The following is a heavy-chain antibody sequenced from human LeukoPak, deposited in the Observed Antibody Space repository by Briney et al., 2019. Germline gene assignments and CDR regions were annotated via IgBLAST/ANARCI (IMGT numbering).Heavy chain of an antibody. J-gene: IGHJ6*02. V-gene: IGHV3-23*01. Sequence: PGGPLRLSCAASGFTFSSYAMSWVRQAPGKGLEWVSAISGSGGSTYYADSVKGRFTISRDNSKNTLYLQMNSLRAEDTAVYYCAKDLRPGPAKTYYGSGNDPRGQGTTVTVSS. D-gene: IGHD3-10*01. CDR1: GFTFSSYA. CDR2: ISGSGGST. CDR3: AKDLRPGPAKTYYGSGNDP.